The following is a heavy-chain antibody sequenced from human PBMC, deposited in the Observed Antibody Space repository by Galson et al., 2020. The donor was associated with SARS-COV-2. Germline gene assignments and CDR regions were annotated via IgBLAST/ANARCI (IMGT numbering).Heavy chain of an antibody. Sequence: SQTLSLTCTVSGCSISSYYWSWIRQPPGKGLEWIWYIYYSGSTNYNPSLKSRVTISVDTSKNQFSLKLSSVTAADTAVYYCARRGFLEWLFSPWGQGTLVTVSS. V-gene: IGHV4-59*01. D-gene: IGHD3-3*01. CDR3: ARRGFLEWLFSP. J-gene: IGHJ5*02. CDR2: IYYSGST. CDR1: GCSISSYY.